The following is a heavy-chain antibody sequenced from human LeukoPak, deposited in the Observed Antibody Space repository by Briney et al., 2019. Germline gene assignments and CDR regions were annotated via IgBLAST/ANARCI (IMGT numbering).Heavy chain of an antibody. D-gene: IGHD2-21*02. CDR3: SREFPFCGADCFSGVFDI. Sequence: GASVKVSCKASGYTFGSYGINWVRQAPGQGLEWMGWISVINNANTRYAQNFQGRLTMTTDTSTTTAYMELRSLRSDDTAVYYCSREFPFCGADCFSGVFDIWGQGTMVTVS. V-gene: IGHV1-18*01. CDR1: GYTFGSYG. J-gene: IGHJ3*02. CDR2: ISVINNANT.